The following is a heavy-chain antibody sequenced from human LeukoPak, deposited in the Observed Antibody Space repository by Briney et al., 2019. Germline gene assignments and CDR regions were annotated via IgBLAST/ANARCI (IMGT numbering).Heavy chain of an antibody. J-gene: IGHJ4*02. D-gene: IGHD1-26*01. V-gene: IGHV4-39*01. CDR2: IYYSGTT. CDR1: GGSISASSYY. Sequence: PSETLSLTCTVSGGSISASSYYWGWIRQPPGKGLEWIATIYYSGTTYYNPSLKRRVTISVDTSKNQFSLNLSSVTAADTAVYYCARGGGGSRGAFAYGRKETLVTVS. CDR3: ARGGGGSRGAFAY.